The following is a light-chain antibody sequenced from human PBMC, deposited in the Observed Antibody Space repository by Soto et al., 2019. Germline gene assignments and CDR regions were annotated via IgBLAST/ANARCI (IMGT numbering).Light chain of an antibody. CDR1: QGVGTW. Sequence: DIQMTQSPSSVSASVGDRVTITCRASQGVGTWLAWVQQKPGEAPRLLIYTASTLHSGVPSRFGVSGSVTDFTLTITRLQPEAFATYECQHGYSFPLTFAGGTKVEIK. CDR2: TAS. J-gene: IGKJ4*01. CDR3: QHGYSFPLT. V-gene: IGKV1-12*01.